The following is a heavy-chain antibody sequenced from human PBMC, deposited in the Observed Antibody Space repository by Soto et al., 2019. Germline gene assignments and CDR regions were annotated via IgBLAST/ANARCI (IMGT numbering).Heavy chain of an antibody. Sequence: SETLSLTCNVSGDSMTSSSYCWGWIRQPPGKGLEWIGSVYYSERTSYNSGTTYYSPSLKRRVTISGDTSKRQFSLKLSSVTAADTAVYYCARHTRNQFDPWGQGTLVTVSS. V-gene: IGHV4-39*01. CDR3: ARHTRNQFDP. J-gene: IGHJ5*02. CDR1: GDSMTSSSYC. CDR2: VYYSERTSYNSGTT.